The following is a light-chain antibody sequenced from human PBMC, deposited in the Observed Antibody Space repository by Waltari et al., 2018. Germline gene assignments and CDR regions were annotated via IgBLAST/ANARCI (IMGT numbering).Light chain of an antibody. J-gene: IGLJ2*01. CDR1: NIGSHA. Sequence: SYVLTQSPSVSLAPGETATISCAGDNIGSHAVNWYQQRPGKAPVVVFSYLRDRPSGIPERFSGSVSGNTATLTITRVEAGDEADYFCQVWDRHSHHQVFGGGTKLAVL. CDR3: QVWDRHSHHQV. V-gene: IGLV3-21*04. CDR2: YLR.